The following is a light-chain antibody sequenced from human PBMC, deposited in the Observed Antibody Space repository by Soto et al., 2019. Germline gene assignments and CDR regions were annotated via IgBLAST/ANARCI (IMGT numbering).Light chain of an antibody. CDR2: DVS. Sequence: QSALTQPASVSGSPGQSITISCTGTSSDVGGYKYVSWYQHHPGKAPKLMIYDVSSRPSGISNRFSGSKSGNTASLTISGLQAEDEADYYCSSYTSSSPVLFGGGTQLTVL. CDR3: SSYTSSSPVL. CDR1: SSDVGGYKY. V-gene: IGLV2-14*03. J-gene: IGLJ7*01.